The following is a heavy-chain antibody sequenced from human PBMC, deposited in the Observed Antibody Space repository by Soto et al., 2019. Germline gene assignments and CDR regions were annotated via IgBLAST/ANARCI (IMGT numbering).Heavy chain of an antibody. D-gene: IGHD3-10*01. CDR2: IYHSGST. Sequence: SETLSLTCAVSGGSISSGGYSWSWIRQPPGKGLEWIGYIYHSGSTYYNPSLKSRVTISVDRSKNQFSLKLSSVTAADTAVYYCARGYGSGRNDAFDIWGQGXMVTISS. J-gene: IGHJ3*02. CDR1: GGSISSGGYS. CDR3: ARGYGSGRNDAFDI. V-gene: IGHV4-30-2*01.